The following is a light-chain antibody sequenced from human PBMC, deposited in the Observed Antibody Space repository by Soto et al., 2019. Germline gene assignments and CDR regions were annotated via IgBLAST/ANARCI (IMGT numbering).Light chain of an antibody. Sequence: EIVLTQSPGTLSLSPGERATLSCRASQSVSSSYLAWYQQTRRQAPRLLFYGASSRATGIPDRFSGSASAEDFTPTISRLEPEDFAVYYCQQYGSSPPCTFGQGTKVEIK. CDR3: QQYGSSPPCT. V-gene: IGKV3-20*01. CDR2: GAS. J-gene: IGKJ1*01. CDR1: QSVSSSY.